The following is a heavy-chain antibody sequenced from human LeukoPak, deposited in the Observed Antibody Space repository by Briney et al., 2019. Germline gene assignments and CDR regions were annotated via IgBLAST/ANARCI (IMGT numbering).Heavy chain of an antibody. V-gene: IGHV3-7*01. J-gene: IGHJ2*01. CDR3: ATRSSYSSGWYAGYFDL. CDR2: IKQDGSEE. CDR1: GFTFSSYW. Sequence: AGGSLRLSXAASGFTFSSYWMSWVCQAPGKGLEWVANIKQDGSEEYYVGSVKGRFTISRDNAKNSLYLQMNSLRAEDTAVYYCATRSSYSSGWYAGYFDLWGRGTLVTVSS. D-gene: IGHD6-19*01.